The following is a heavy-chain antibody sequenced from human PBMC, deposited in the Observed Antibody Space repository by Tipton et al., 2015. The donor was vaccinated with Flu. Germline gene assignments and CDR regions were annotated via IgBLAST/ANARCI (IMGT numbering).Heavy chain of an antibody. V-gene: IGHV4-39*07. D-gene: IGHD2-2*01. CDR1: GGSLSTSTDY. Sequence: TLSLTCTVSGGSLSTSTDYGGWIRQSPGKGLEYIASIYDSGTTYYNPSLKSRVTISIDTSRNQFSLNLNSVTAADTAAYYCARGVPLARAFDYWGQGTLVTVSS. J-gene: IGHJ4*02. CDR3: ARGVPLARAFDY. CDR2: IYDSGTT.